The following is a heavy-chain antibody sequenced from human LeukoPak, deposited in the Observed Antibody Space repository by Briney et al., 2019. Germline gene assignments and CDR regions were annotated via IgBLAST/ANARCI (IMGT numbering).Heavy chain of an antibody. J-gene: IGHJ4*02. CDR2: IYYSGST. D-gene: IGHD3-22*01. CDR1: GGSISSSSYY. CDR3: ASLPLFYDSSGYYPGGFDY. Sequence: SETLSLTCTVSGGSISSSSYYWGWIRQPPGKGLEWIGSIYYSGSTYYNPSLKSRATISVDTSKNQFSLKLSSVTAADTAVYYCASLPLFYDSSGYYPGGFDYWGQGTLVTVSS. V-gene: IGHV4-39*01.